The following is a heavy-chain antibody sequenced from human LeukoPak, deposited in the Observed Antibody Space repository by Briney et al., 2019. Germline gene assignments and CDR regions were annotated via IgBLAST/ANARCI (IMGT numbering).Heavy chain of an antibody. CDR3: AGAYCGGDCYSGRTFDI. V-gene: IGHV4-34*01. D-gene: IGHD2-21*02. Sequence: PSETLSLTCAVYGGFFSGYYWSWIRQPPGKGLEWIGEVYHSGSTNYSPSLKSRVTLSVDKSKNQFSLRLSSVTAADTAVYYCAGAYCGGDCYSGRTFDIWGQGTMVTVSS. J-gene: IGHJ3*02. CDR1: GGFFSGYY. CDR2: VYHSGST.